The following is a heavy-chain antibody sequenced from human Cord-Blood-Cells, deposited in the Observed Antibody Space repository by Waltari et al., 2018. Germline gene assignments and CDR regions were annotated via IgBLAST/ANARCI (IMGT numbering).Heavy chain of an antibody. D-gene: IGHD5-12*01. Sequence: QVQLVQSGAEVKKPGSSVKVSCKASGGTFRSYAISWVRQAPGQGLEWMGGISPNVGKANYAQTFQGRVTITADESTSTAYMELSSLRSEDTAVYYCARLGEDGYNFDYWGQGTLVTVSS. CDR1: GGTFRSYA. CDR2: ISPNVGKA. CDR3: ARLGEDGYNFDY. V-gene: IGHV1-69*01. J-gene: IGHJ4*02.